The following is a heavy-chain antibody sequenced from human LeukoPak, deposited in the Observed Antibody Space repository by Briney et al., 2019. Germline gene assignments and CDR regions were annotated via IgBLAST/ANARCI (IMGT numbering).Heavy chain of an antibody. CDR1: GFTFSSYS. D-gene: IGHD3-10*01. CDR2: ISSSSSYI. CDR3: ARAHGDWFDP. V-gene: IGHV3-21*01. J-gene: IGHJ5*02. Sequence: GGSLRLSCAASGFTFSSYSMNWVRQAPGKGLGWVSSISSSSSYIYYADSVKGRFTISRDNAKNSLYLQMNSLRAGDTAVYYCARAHGDWFDPWGQGTLVTVSS.